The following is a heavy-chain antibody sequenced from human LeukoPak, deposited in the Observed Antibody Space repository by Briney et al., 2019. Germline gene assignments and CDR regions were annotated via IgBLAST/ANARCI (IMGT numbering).Heavy chain of an antibody. Sequence: GGSLRLSCAASGFTFSSYGMHWVRQAPGKGLEWVAFIRYDGGNKYYADSVKGRFTISRDNFKNTLYLQMNSLRAEDTAVYYCAKEGKQHEFDYWGQGTLVTVSS. D-gene: IGHD6-13*01. CDR3: AKEGKQHEFDY. CDR2: IRYDGGNK. J-gene: IGHJ4*02. V-gene: IGHV3-30*02. CDR1: GFTFSSYG.